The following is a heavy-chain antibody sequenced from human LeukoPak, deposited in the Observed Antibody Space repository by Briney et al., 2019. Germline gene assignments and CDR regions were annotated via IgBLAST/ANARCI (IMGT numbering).Heavy chain of an antibody. J-gene: IGHJ4*02. CDR1: GYSFTSYW. Sequence: GESLKISCKGSGYSFTSYWIGWVRQMPGKGLDFMGIIYPGDSDMRYSPSFQGQVTISADKSIRTAYLQWSSLKASDTAIYYCARFEDSSGHYYFDYWGQGTLVTVSS. D-gene: IGHD6-19*01. CDR3: ARFEDSSGHYYFDY. CDR2: IYPGDSDM. V-gene: IGHV5-51*01.